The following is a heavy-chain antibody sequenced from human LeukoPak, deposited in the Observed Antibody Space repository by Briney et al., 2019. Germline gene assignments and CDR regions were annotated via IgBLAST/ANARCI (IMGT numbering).Heavy chain of an antibody. D-gene: IGHD3-3*01. J-gene: IGHJ4*02. CDR3: ARDLTIFGVVTAFDG. CDR2: ISSSSSYI. CDR1: GFTFSSYS. Sequence: GGSLRLSCAASGFTFSSYSMNWVRQAPGKGLEWVSSISSSSSYIYYADSVKGRFTISRDNAKNSLYLQMNSLRAEDTAVYYCARDLTIFGVVTAFDGWGQGALVTVSS. V-gene: IGHV3-21*01.